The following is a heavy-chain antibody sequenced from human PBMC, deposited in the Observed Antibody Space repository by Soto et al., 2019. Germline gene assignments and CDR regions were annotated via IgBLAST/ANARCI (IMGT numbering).Heavy chain of an antibody. CDR1: GDSISSSYW. CDR3: ARYDFGIFDY. D-gene: IGHD4-17*01. Sequence: PSDTLSLTCAVSGDSISSSYWWSWVRQPPGKGLEWIGEIYHSETTNYNPSLKSRVTLSMDRSKNQFSLMLTSVTAADTAVYFCARYDFGIFDYWGHGILVTVSS. V-gene: IGHV4-4*02. CDR2: IYHSETT. J-gene: IGHJ4*01.